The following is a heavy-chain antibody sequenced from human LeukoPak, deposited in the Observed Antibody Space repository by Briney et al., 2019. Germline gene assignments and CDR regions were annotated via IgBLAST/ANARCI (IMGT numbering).Heavy chain of an antibody. Sequence: GGSLRLSCTGSGFTFGDYAMNWVRQAPGKGLEWVGFIRSKAYDGTPEYAASVTSRFTIYRDDSKSIAYLKMNSLKTEDTAVYYYTRVIVATKDYWGQGTLVT. CDR3: TRVIVATKDY. V-gene: IGHV3-49*04. D-gene: IGHD5-12*01. CDR1: GFTFGDYA. CDR2: IRSKAYDGTP. J-gene: IGHJ4*02.